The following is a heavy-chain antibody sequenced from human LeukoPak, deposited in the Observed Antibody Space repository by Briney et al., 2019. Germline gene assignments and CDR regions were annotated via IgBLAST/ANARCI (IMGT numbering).Heavy chain of an antibody. D-gene: IGHD2-15*01. CDR3: AKGLPESVVVAATLIYFDY. CDR2: IRYDGSNK. J-gene: IGHJ4*02. Sequence: GGSLRLSCAASGFTFSSYGMHWVRQAPGKGLEWVAFIRYDGSNKYYADSVKGRFTISRDNSKNTLYLQINSLRAEDTAVYYCAKGLPESVVVAATLIYFDYWGQGTLVTVSS. CDR1: GFTFSSYG. V-gene: IGHV3-30*02.